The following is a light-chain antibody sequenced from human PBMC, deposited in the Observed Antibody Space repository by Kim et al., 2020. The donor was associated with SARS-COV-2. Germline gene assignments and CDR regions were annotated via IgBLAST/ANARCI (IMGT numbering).Light chain of an antibody. J-gene: IGKJ4*01. V-gene: IGKV1-5*03. Sequence: AAGGDRGQHTCRGRKGIFVWLAWYQQKTGKAPKLVIYKASSLESGVPSRFSGSGSGTEFTLTISSLHPDDLGTYFCQQYSNYPLTFGGGTKVDIK. CDR1: KGIFVW. CDR2: KAS. CDR3: QQYSNYPLT.